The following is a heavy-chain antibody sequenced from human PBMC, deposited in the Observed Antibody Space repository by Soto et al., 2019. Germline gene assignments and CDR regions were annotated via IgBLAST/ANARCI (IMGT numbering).Heavy chain of an antibody. J-gene: IGHJ6*02. CDR3: ARVGSSDSYGMDV. CDR2: ISSSSSYT. Sequence: GGSLRLSCAASGFTFSDYYMSWIRQAPGKGLEWVSYISSSSSYTNYADSVKGRFTISRDNAKNSLYLQMNSLRAEDTAVYYCARVGSSDSYGMDVWGQGTTVTVSS. D-gene: IGHD3-22*01. CDR1: GFTFSDYY. V-gene: IGHV3-11*06.